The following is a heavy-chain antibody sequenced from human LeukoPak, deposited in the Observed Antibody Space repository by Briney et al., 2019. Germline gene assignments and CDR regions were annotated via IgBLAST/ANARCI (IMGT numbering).Heavy chain of an antibody. CDR2: ISHSGST. Sequence: SGTLSLTCAVSSGSISSSNWWSWVRQPPGKGLEWIGEISHSGSTNYNPSLKTRVTISADKSKNQFSLKLSAVTAADTAVYFCAGEGDGGYSLGYWGQGTLVIVSS. CDR1: SGSISSSNW. D-gene: IGHD4-23*01. CDR3: AGEGDGGYSLGY. J-gene: IGHJ4*02. V-gene: IGHV4-4*02.